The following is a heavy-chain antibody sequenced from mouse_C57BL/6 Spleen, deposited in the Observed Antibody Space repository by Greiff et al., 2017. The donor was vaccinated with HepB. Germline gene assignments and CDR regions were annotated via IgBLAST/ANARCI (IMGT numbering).Heavy chain of an antibody. CDR2: INPNNGGT. J-gene: IGHJ4*01. CDR1: GYTFTDYN. V-gene: IGHV1-18*01. CDR3: ARSRDRNGGYAIDY. Sequence: EVQLQQSGPELVKPGASVKIPCKASGYTFTDYNMDWVKQSHGKSLEWIGDINPNNGGTIYNQKFKGKATLTVDKSSSTAYMELRSLTSEDTAVYYCARSRDRNGGYAIDYWGQGTSVTVSS. D-gene: IGHD1-1*02.